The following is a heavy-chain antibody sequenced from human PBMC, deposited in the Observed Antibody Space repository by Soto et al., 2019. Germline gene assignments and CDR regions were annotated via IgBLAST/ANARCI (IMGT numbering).Heavy chain of an antibody. CDR1: GGSISSGDYY. CDR2: INYSGST. V-gene: IGHV4-30-4*01. J-gene: IGHJ6*02. D-gene: IGHD6-13*01. CDR3: AGIAAAGKRPYYYYYYGMDV. Sequence: SETLSLTCTVSGGSISSGDYYWSLIRQPPGKGLEWIGEINYSGSTNYNPSLKSRVTISVDTSKNQFSLKLSSVTAADTAVYYCAGIAAAGKRPYYYYYYGMDVSGQGTTVTVSS.